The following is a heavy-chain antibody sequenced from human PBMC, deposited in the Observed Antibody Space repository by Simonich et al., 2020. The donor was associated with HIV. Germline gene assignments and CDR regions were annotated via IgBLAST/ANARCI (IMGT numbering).Heavy chain of an antibody. CDR2: IWYNRSNK. D-gene: IGHD6-19*01. CDR1: GFTFSSYG. V-gene: IGHV3-33*01. J-gene: IGHJ4*02. CDR3: ARGRIAVVGGFDY. Sequence: QVQLVESGGGVVQPGRSLRLSCAASGFTFSSYGMHWVRQAPGQGREWVALIWYNRSNKYYADSVKGRFTISRDKSKNKLYLQMNSLRAEDTAVYYCARGRIAVVGGFDYWGQGTLVTVSS.